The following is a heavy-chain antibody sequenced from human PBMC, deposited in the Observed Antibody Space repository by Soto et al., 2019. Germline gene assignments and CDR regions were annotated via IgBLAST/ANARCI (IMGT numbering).Heavy chain of an antibody. CDR1: GCSISSSSFH. CDR2: IYYSGST. Sequence: PSVTLSLTCTVSGCSISSSSFHWGWIRQPPGKGLEWIGSIYYSGSTYYSPSLKSRVTISVDTSKNQFSLKLSSVTAADTAVYYCARLRYYDSPRLSGMDVWGQGTTVTVSS. D-gene: IGHD3-22*01. J-gene: IGHJ6*02. V-gene: IGHV4-39*01. CDR3: ARLRYYDSPRLSGMDV.